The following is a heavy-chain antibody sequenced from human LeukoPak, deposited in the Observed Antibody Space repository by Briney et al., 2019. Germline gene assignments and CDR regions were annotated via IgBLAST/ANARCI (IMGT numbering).Heavy chain of an antibody. D-gene: IGHD2-15*01. CDR2: ISSSSSYI. CDR1: GFTFSSYS. CDR3: ARDVGYCSGGSCYYFDY. V-gene: IGHV3-21*01. Sequence: GGSLRLSCAASGFTFSSYSMNWVRQAPGKGLEWVSSISSSSSYIYYADSVKGRFTISRDNAKNSLYLQVNSLRAEDTAVYYCARDVGYCSGGSCYYFDYWGQGTLVTVSS. J-gene: IGHJ4*02.